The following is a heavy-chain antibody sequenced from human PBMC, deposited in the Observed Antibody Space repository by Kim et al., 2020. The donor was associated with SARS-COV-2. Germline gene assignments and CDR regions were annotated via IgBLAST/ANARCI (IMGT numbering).Heavy chain of an antibody. CDR3: ASYGYCSSTSCYTERAAALYYYYGMDV. D-gene: IGHD2-2*02. J-gene: IGHJ6*02. CDR2: INPNSGGT. Sequence: ASVKVSCKASGYTFTGYYMHWVRQAPGQGLEWMGWINPNSGGTNYAQKFQGRVTMTRDTSISTAYMELSRLRSDDTAVYYCASYGYCSSTSCYTERAAALYYYYGMDVWGQGNTVTVSS. CDR1: GYTFTGYY. V-gene: IGHV1-2*02.